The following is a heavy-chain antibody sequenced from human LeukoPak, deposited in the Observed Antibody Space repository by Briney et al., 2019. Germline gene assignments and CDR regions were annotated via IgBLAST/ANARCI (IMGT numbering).Heavy chain of an antibody. CDR2: IDSTGAYT. D-gene: IGHD1-26*01. Sequence: GGSLRLSCAASGFIFSNYAMSWVRQAPGKGLEWVSAIDSTGAYTWYADSVKGRFTISKDSSKTMLYLQMNSLRAEDAAVYYCAKGGRIVGASTPWGDGWFDPWGQGTLVTVSS. CDR1: GFIFSNYA. CDR3: AKGGRIVGASTPWGDGWFDP. J-gene: IGHJ5*02. V-gene: IGHV3-23*01.